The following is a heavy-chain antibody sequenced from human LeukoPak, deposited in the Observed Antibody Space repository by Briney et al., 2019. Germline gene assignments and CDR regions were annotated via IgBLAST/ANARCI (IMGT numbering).Heavy chain of an antibody. J-gene: IGHJ4*02. D-gene: IGHD3-16*01. CDR2: IGYDGSNK. V-gene: IGHV3-30*04. CDR1: GFTFSSYA. Sequence: PGGSLRLSCAASGFTFSSYAMSWVRQAPGKGLEWVAVIGYDGSNKDYADSVKGRFTIARDNSENTLYLQMNSLRAEDTAVYYCASGRSKAMITAFDHWGQGTVVTVSS. CDR3: ASGRSKAMITAFDH.